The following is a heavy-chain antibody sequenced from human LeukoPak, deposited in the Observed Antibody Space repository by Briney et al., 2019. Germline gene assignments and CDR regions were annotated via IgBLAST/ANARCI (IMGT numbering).Heavy chain of an antibody. Sequence: GGSLRLSCAASGFTFSSYGMHWVRQAPGKGLEWVAVISYDGSNKYYADSVKGRFTISRDNSKNTLYLQMNSLRAEDTAVYYCAKLIAAAGNFDYWGRGTLVTVSS. J-gene: IGHJ4*02. V-gene: IGHV3-30*18. CDR3: AKLIAAAGNFDY. CDR2: ISYDGSNK. CDR1: GFTFSSYG. D-gene: IGHD6-13*01.